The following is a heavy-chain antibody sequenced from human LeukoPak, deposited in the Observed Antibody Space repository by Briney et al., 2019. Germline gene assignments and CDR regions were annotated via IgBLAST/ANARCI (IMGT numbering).Heavy chain of an antibody. V-gene: IGHV1-2*02. D-gene: IGHD1-26*01. CDR1: GYTFTNYG. CDR2: INPNSGGT. Sequence: ASVKVSCKASGYTFTNYGISWVRQAPGQGLEWMGWINPNSGGTSYAQKFQDRVTLTRDTSISTGFMELNKLTSDDTAFYYCAMSGSYYTGYFNYWGQGTLVTVSS. J-gene: IGHJ4*02. CDR3: AMSGSYYTGYFNY.